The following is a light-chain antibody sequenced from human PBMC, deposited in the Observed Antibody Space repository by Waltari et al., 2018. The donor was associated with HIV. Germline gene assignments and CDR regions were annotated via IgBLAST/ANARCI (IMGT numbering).Light chain of an antibody. J-gene: IGLJ3*02. CDR2: STN. Sequence: QPVVTQEPSFPVSPGGPVPPPWGLSPGPVPPSSYPSWYQQTPGQAPRTLIYSTNTRSSGVPDRFSGSILGNKAALTITGAQADDESDYYCVMYMGSGPWVFGGGTKLTVL. CDR3: VMYMGSGPWV. CDR1: PGPVPPSSY. V-gene: IGLV8-61*01.